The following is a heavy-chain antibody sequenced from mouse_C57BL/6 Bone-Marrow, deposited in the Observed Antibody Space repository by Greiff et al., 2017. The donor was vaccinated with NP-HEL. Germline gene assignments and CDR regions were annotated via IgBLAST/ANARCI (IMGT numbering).Heavy chain of an antibody. V-gene: IGHV5-2*01. CDR1: EYEFPSHD. D-gene: IGHD1-1*01. Sequence: EVKLQESGGGLVQPGESLKLSCESNEYEFPSHDMSWVRKTPEKRLELVAAINSDGGSTYYPDTMERRFIISRDNTKKTLYLQMSSLRSEDTALYYCARYSPTGAWFAYWGQGTLVTVSA. J-gene: IGHJ3*01. CDR3: ARYSPTGAWFAY. CDR2: INSDGGST.